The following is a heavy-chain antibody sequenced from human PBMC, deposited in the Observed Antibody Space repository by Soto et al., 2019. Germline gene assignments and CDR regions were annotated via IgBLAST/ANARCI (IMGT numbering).Heavy chain of an antibody. CDR3: ATAYYDSRGFQDR. V-gene: IGHV3-30-3*01. CDR2: ISCDGGNR. J-gene: IGHJ5*02. D-gene: IGHD3-22*01. Sequence: PGGSLRLSCAASGFTFSSYAMHWVRQAPGKGLEWVAVISCDGGNRSYADSVKGRFTISRDNSEKTLYLQMNSLRAEDTATYFCATAYYDSRGFQDRWGQGTLVTVSS. CDR1: GFTFSSYA.